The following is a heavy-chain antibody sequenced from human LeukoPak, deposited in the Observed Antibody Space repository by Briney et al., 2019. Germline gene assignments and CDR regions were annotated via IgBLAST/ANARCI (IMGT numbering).Heavy chain of an antibody. CDR1: GGTFISYA. J-gene: IGHJ4*02. CDR3: ARDYSAGSYYGY. Sequence: GASXKVSCKASGGTFISYAISWVRQAPGEGLEWMGRIIPIFGTANYAQKFQGRVTITTEEYTSKAYMELSSLRSEDTAVYYCARDYSAGSYYGYWGQGTLVTVSS. D-gene: IGHD1-26*01. CDR2: IIPIFGTA. V-gene: IGHV1-69*05.